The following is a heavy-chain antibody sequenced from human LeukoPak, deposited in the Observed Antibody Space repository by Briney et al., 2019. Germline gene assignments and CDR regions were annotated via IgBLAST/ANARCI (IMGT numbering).Heavy chain of an antibody. CDR3: ARDTAMANDNDY. D-gene: IGHD5-18*01. CDR1: GFTFSTYA. CDR2: ISYDGSNK. V-gene: IGHV3-30-3*01. Sequence: PGRSLRLSCTASGFTFSTYAMHWVRQAPGKGLEWVAVISYDGSNKYYADSVKGRFTISRDNSKNTLYLQMNSLRAEDTAVYYCARDTAMANDNDYWGQGTLVTVSS. J-gene: IGHJ4*02.